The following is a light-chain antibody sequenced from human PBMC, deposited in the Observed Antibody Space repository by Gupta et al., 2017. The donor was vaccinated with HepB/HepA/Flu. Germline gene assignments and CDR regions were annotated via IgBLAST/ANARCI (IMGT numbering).Light chain of an antibody. J-gene: IGLJ2*01. Sequence: QPALTDRAPGSGSPGQSIPITHRGTSSDFGGYNSVSWYQQHPGKAPNLMIYDVFNGPSGVSDRFSGSKSGNRASLTISGLQAEDEADYYCSSYTTSSTLVLFGGGTKLTVL. CDR2: DVF. CDR1: SSDFGGYNS. V-gene: IGLV2-14*03. CDR3: SSYTTSSTLVL.